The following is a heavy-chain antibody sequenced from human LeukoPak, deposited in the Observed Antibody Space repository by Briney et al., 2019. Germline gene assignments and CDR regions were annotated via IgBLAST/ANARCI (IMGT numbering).Heavy chain of an antibody. D-gene: IGHD3-10*01. CDR3: AKISSGSYYYFDY. J-gene: IGHJ4*02. CDR1: GFSFDDYA. CDR2: ISWNSVSI. V-gene: IGHV3-9*01. Sequence: GGSLRHSCVASGFSFDDYAMHWVRQAPGKGLDWVSGISWNSVSIGYADSVKGRFTISRDNAKNSLYLQMNSLRAEDTALYYCAKISSGSYYYFDYWGQGTLVTVSS.